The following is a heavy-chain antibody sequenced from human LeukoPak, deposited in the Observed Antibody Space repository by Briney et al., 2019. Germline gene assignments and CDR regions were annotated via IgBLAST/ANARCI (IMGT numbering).Heavy chain of an antibody. V-gene: IGHV3-53*01. CDR2: IYSGGST. J-gene: IGHJ3*02. CDR3: AKGLNAYGSGSYSHLDAFDI. CDR1: GFTVSSNY. D-gene: IGHD3-10*01. Sequence: GGSLRLSCAASGFTVSSNYMSWVRQAPGKGLEWVSVIYSGGSTYYADSVKGRFTISRDNSRNTLFLQMNSLRAEDTAVYYCAKGLNAYGSGSYSHLDAFDIWGQGTMVTVSS.